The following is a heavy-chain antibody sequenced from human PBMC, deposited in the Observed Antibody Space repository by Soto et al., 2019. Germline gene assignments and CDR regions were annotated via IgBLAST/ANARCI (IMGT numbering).Heavy chain of an antibody. CDR1: GYTFTSYD. CDR2: MNPNSGNT. D-gene: IGHD4-17*01. J-gene: IGHJ4*02. CDR3: ARAVDYGDSPSPAGFDY. V-gene: IGHV1-8*01. Sequence: QVQLVQSGAEVKKPGASVKVSCKASGYTFTSYDINWVRQATGQGLEWMGWMNPNSGNTGYAQKFQGRDTMTRNTSISTGYMGLSSLRSEDTAVYYGARAVDYGDSPSPAGFDYWGQETLVNVSS.